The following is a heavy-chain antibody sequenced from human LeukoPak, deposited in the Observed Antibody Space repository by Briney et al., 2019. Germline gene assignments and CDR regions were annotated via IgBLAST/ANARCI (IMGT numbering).Heavy chain of an antibody. V-gene: IGHV3-30*02. Sequence: GGSLRLSCAASGFTFSSYGMHWVRQAPGKGLEWVAFIRYDGSNKYYADSVKGRFTISRDNSKNTLYLQVNSLRAEDTAVYYCAKDRSDFWSGYFDYWGQGTLVTVSS. J-gene: IGHJ4*02. CDR2: IRYDGSNK. CDR3: AKDRSDFWSGYFDY. CDR1: GFTFSSYG. D-gene: IGHD3-3*01.